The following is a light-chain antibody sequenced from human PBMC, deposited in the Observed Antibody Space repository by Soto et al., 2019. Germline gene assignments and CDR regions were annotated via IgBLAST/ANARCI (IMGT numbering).Light chain of an antibody. CDR2: DVA. V-gene: IGLV2-14*03. Sequence: QSALTQPASVSGSPGQSITISCTGSSSDVGAYNFVSWYQQHPGKAPKRMIYDVANRPSGVSNRFSGSKSGNTASLTISGLQAEDEADYYCSSYTSTCTLVFGGGTKLTVL. CDR3: SSYTSTCTLV. CDR1: SSDVGAYNF. J-gene: IGLJ3*02.